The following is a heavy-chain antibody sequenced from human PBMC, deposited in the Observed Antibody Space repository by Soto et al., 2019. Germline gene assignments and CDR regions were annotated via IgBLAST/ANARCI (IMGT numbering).Heavy chain of an antibody. CDR3: AATSSGGSLAGDY. CDR1: GVSISGSVNY. V-gene: IGHV4-39*02. Sequence: LTCTVSGVSISGSVNYWGWIRQPPGKGLEWIGSVYHSGTTYYNPSLKGRVTVSADTSKNHFSLRLSSVTAADTAVYYCAATSSGGSLAGDYWGLGILVTVSS. CDR2: VYHSGTT. D-gene: IGHD6-19*01. J-gene: IGHJ4*02.